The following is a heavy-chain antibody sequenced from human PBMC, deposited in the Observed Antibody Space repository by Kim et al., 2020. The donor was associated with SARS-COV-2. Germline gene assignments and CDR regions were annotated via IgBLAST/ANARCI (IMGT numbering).Heavy chain of an antibody. CDR2: ISWNSGSI. J-gene: IGHJ6*02. V-gene: IGHV3-9*01. Sequence: GGSLRLSCAASGFTFDDYAMHWVRQAPGKGLEWVSGISWNSGSIGYADSVKGRFTISRDNAKNSLYLQMNSLRAEDTALYYCAKDKAYYYDSSGYYGNYYYYGMDVWGQGTTVTVSS. D-gene: IGHD3-22*01. CDR1: GFTFDDYA. CDR3: AKDKAYYYDSSGYYGNYYYYGMDV.